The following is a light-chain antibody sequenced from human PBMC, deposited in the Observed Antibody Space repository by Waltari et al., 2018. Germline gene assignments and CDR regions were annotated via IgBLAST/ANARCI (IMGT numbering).Light chain of an antibody. J-gene: IGKJ3*01. CDR3: QHYHIFPYS. CDR1: QDVRSY. CDR2: DAS. V-gene: IGKV1-33*01. Sequence: DIQMTQSPSSLSASVADRVTITCQASQDVRSYLNWYQQKPGKVPNLLIYDASNLETGVPPRFSGGGSGRDFTLTISSLQPEDIGTYYCQHYHIFPYSFGPGTTVDMK.